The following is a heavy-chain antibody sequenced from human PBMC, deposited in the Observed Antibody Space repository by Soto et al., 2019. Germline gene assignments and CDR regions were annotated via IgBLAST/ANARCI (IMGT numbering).Heavy chain of an antibody. CDR3: ARDEGSGSYLLDY. CDR2: ISSSSSYI. Sequence: KSGGSLRLSCAASGFTFSSYSMNWVRQAPGKGLEWVSSISSSSSYIYYADSVKGRFTISRDNAKNSLYLQMNSLRAEDTAVYYCARDEGSGSYLLDYWGQGTLVTVSS. CDR1: GFTFSSYS. J-gene: IGHJ4*02. V-gene: IGHV3-21*01. D-gene: IGHD3-10*01.